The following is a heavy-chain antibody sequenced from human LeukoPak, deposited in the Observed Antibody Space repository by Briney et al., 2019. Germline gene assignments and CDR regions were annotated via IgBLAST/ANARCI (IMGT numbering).Heavy chain of an antibody. Sequence: SGTLSLTCGVSGGSISNTNWWTWVRQPPGRGLEWIGEIYHSGSTNYNPSLKSRVTISVDKSKNQFSLKLSSVTAADTAVYYCARTSRINMVLDPWGQGTLVTVSS. D-gene: IGHD3-10*01. J-gene: IGHJ5*02. CDR1: GGSISNTNW. CDR3: ARTSRINMVLDP. V-gene: IGHV4-4*02. CDR2: IYHSGST.